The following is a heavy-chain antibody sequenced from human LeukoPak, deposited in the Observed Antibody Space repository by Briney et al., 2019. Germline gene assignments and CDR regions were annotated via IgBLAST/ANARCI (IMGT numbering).Heavy chain of an antibody. CDR2: INVGNGNV. CDR1: GFTLSTYA. D-gene: IGHD4-17*01. V-gene: IGHV1-3*01. Sequence: ASVKVSCKASGFTLSTYAIHWVRQAPGQGLEWMGWINVGNGNVKYSQKFQGRVTITRDTSASTVYMELSRLRPEDTAIYYCARGHMVTTWKDFVYWGQGTLVALSS. J-gene: IGHJ4*02. CDR3: ARGHMVTTWKDFVY.